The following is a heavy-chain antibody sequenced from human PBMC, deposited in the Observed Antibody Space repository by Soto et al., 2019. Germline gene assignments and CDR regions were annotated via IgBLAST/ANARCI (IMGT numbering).Heavy chain of an antibody. Sequence: SETLSLTCTVSGGSINNHYWSWIRQPPGKGLEWLGYVYYNGSTNYNPSLKSRVTMSVDTSKNQFSLKLSSVTAADTAVYYCARSRHMYCTNGVCSFFDYWGQGTLVTVSS. CDR3: ARSRHMYCTNGVCSFFDY. D-gene: IGHD2-8*01. CDR1: GGSINNHY. CDR2: VYYNGST. V-gene: IGHV4-59*08. J-gene: IGHJ4*02.